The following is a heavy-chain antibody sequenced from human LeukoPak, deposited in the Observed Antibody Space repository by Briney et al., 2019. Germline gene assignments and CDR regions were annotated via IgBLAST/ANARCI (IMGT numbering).Heavy chain of an antibody. J-gene: IGHJ4*02. CDR2: INPNSGGT. Sequence: ASVKVSCKASGHTFTGYYMHWVRQAPGQGLEWMGWINPNSGGTNYAQKFQGRVTMTRDTSISTAYMELSRLRSDDTAVYYCAREGSHLVGATPLDYWGQGTLVTVSS. D-gene: IGHD1-26*01. CDR1: GHTFTGYY. CDR3: AREGSHLVGATPLDY. V-gene: IGHV1-2*02.